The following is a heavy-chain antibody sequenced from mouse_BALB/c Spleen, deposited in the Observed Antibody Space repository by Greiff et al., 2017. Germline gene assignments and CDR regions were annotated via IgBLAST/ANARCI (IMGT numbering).Heavy chain of an antibody. CDR3: ARRITTVPYYFDY. CDR1: GYSITSDYA. J-gene: IGHJ2*01. Sequence: EVKLEESGPGLVKPSQSLSLTCTVTGYSITSDYAWNWIRQFPGNKLEWMGYISYSGSTSYNPSLKSRISITRDTSKNQFFLQLNSVTTEDTATYYCARRITTVPYYFDYWGQGTTLTVSS. D-gene: IGHD1-1*01. CDR2: ISYSGST. V-gene: IGHV3-2*02.